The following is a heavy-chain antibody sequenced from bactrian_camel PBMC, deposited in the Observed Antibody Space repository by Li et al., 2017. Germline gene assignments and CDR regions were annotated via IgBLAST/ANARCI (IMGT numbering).Heavy chain of an antibody. Sequence: HVQLVESGGGSVQPGGSLRLSCDASGYTFSSNCMGWFRQAPGKEREGVAFVYSGGGRTYYADSVKGRFTISRDAAKTTLYLQMNDLKFEDTAMYYCATGVYCAHELSPDEYDVWGPGTQVTVS. CDR2: VYSGGGRT. CDR1: GYTFSSNC. D-gene: IGHD3*01. J-gene: IGHJ4*01. V-gene: IGHV3S1*01. CDR3: ATGVYCAHELSPDEYDV.